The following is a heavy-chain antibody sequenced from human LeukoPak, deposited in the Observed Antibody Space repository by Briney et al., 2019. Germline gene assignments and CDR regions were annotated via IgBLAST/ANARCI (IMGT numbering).Heavy chain of an antibody. Sequence: PGGSLRLSCAASGFGFSNFWMHWVRQAPGKGLEWVSRIKTDGSITAYADSVKGRFTISRDNAKNTLYLHMNSVKGEDTATYFCTREADPAFSASSSPDFWGQGTPVTVS. J-gene: IGHJ4*02. CDR1: GFGFSNFW. V-gene: IGHV3-74*01. CDR2: IKTDGSIT. CDR3: TREADPAFSASSSPDF. D-gene: IGHD6-6*01.